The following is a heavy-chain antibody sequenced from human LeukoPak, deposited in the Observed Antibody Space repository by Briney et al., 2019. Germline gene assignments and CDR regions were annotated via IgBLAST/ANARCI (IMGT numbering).Heavy chain of an antibody. CDR2: MNPNSGNT. CDR3: ARDMGDRDAFDI. D-gene: IGHD3-16*01. V-gene: IGHV1-8*01. CDR1: GYTFTSYD. J-gene: IGHJ3*02. Sequence: ASVKVSCKASGYTFTSYDINWVRQATGQGLEWMGWMNPNSGNTGYAQKFQGRVTMTRNTSISTAYMELSSLRSDDTAMYHCARDMGDRDAFDIWGQGTMVTVSS.